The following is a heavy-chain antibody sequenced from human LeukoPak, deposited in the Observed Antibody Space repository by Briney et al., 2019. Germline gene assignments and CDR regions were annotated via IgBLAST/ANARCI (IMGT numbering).Heavy chain of an antibody. V-gene: IGHV3-21*01. D-gene: IGHD6-13*01. Sequence: GGSLRLSCAASGFTFSSYSMDWVRQAPGKGLEWVSSISSSGSYTYYADSMKGRFTISRDNAKNSLYLQMNSLRAEDTAVYYCASAATAGPTYFDYWGQGTLVTVSS. CDR3: ASAATAGPTYFDY. CDR1: GFTFSSYS. J-gene: IGHJ4*02. CDR2: ISSSGSYT.